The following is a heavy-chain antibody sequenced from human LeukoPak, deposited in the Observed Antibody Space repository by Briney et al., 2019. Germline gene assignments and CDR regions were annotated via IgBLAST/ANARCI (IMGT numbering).Heavy chain of an antibody. V-gene: IGHV3-20*04. J-gene: IGHJ5*02. Sequence: GGSLRLSCAASGFTFDDYGMSWVRQAPGKGLEWVSGINWNGGSTGYADSVKGRFTISRDNAKNSLYLQMNSLRAEDTALYYCARAPQWTAKGRHWFDPWGQGTLVTVSS. CDR2: INWNGGST. D-gene: IGHD6-19*01. CDR1: GFTFDDYG. CDR3: ARAPQWTAKGRHWFDP.